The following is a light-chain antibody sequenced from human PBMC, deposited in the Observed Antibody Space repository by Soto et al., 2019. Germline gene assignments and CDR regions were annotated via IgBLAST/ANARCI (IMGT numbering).Light chain of an antibody. CDR1: QRVLKSSTNKNC. V-gene: IGKV4-1*01. CDR3: QQYSTPPFT. CDR2: CAS. Sequence: DIVLTQSPDSLTVSLGERATINCRSSQRVLKSSTNKNCVAWYQHTPVQPPKLLINCASTRESGVPARFSGRGSGTDFTLTISSLQAEDVAVYYCQQYSTPPFTFGPGTTVEIK. J-gene: IGKJ3*01.